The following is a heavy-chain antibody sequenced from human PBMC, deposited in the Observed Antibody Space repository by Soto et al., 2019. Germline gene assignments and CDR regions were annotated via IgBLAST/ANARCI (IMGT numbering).Heavy chain of an antibody. D-gene: IGHD6-6*01. J-gene: IGHJ6*02. CDR1: GFTFTTYA. CDR2: IITGSGST. V-gene: IGHV3-23*01. Sequence: GGSLRLSCAASGFTFTTYAMSWVRQAPGKGLEWVSSIITGSGSTYYADSVKGRFTISRDSTKNTVYLQMNSLRAEDTAVYYCAEISAPLYYYYGLDVWGQGTTVTVSS. CDR3: AEISAPLYYYYGLDV.